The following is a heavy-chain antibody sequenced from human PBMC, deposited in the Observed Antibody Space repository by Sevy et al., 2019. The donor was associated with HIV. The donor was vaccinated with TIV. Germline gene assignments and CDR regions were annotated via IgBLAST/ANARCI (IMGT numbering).Heavy chain of an antibody. CDR3: ARDGGCGSRGYDLSNY. CDR2: ISYDGSNT. Sequence: GGSLRLSCAASGFTFTTYAMHWVRQAPGKGLEWVAVISYDGSNTYYADSVKGPFTISRDSSKNTLYLQMNSLRAEDTAVYFCARDGGCGSRGYDLSNYWGQGTLVTVSS. V-gene: IGHV3-30-3*01. CDR1: GFTFTTYA. D-gene: IGHD3-22*01. J-gene: IGHJ4*02.